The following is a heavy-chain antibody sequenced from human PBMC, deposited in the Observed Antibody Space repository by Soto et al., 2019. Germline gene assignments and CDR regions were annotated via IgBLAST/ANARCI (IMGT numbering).Heavy chain of an antibody. V-gene: IGHV3-48*01. CDR3: ASSIAGSYYYYYMDV. CDR1: GFTFSSYS. Sequence: EVQLVESGGGLVQPGGSLRLSCAASGFTFSSYSMNWVRQAPGKGLEWVSYISSSSSTIYYADSVKGRFTISRDNAKNSLYLQMNSLRAEDTAVYYCASSIAGSYYYYYMDVWGKGTTFTVSS. CDR2: ISSSSSTI. D-gene: IGHD6-13*01. J-gene: IGHJ6*03.